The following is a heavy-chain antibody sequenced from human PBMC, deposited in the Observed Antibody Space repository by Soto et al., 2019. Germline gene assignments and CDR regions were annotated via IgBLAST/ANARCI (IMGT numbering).Heavy chain of an antibody. CDR2: IYSGGGT. V-gene: IGHV3-66*01. J-gene: IGHJ4*02. CDR1: LFIVSDNY. Sequence: EVRLVQSGGGLVQPGGSLRLSCAASLFIVSDNYMSWVRQAPGKGLEWVSLIYSGGGTDYAESVKGRFTISRDNSKNTLDPQMNSLEAQDTGIYYCATRMTTAPYWGQGTVVTVSS. CDR3: ATRMTTAPY.